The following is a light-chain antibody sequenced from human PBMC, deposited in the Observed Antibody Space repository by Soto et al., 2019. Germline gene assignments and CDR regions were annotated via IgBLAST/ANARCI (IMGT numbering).Light chain of an antibody. CDR1: QSISGN. V-gene: IGKV3-15*01. J-gene: IGKJ1*01. Sequence: IAMTQSPATLSVSPGERATLSCKASQSISGNVAWYQQKPGQAPRLLIYGASTRATGIPARFSGSGSGTEFTLIISSLQSEDSAVYYCQQYNSWLWTFGQGTKVDIK. CDR2: GAS. CDR3: QQYNSWLWT.